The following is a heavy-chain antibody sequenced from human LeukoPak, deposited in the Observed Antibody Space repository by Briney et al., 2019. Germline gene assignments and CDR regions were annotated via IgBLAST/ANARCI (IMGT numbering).Heavy chain of an antibody. CDR1: GDSISSGGYS. CDR2: VHDSGST. CDR3: ARVVAAAGNNWFDP. Sequence: SETLSLTCAVSGDSISSGGYSWSWIRQTPGKGLEWIAYVHDSGSTYNNPSLKSRLSISIDTSKNQFSLKLNSVTAADTAVYYCARVVAAAGNNWFDPWGQGTLVTVSS. J-gene: IGHJ5*02. V-gene: IGHV4-30-4*07. D-gene: IGHD6-13*01.